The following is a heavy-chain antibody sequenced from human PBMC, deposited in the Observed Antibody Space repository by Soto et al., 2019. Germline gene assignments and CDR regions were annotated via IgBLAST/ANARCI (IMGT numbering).Heavy chain of an antibody. D-gene: IGHD6-19*01. CDR2: IWYDGSNK. CDR1: GFTFSSYG. V-gene: IGHV3-33*01. Sequence: QVQLVESGGGVVQPGRSLRLSCAASGFTFSSYGMHWVRQAPGKGLEWVAVIWYDGSNKYYADSVKGRFTISRDNSKNTLYLQMNSLRAEDTAVYYCASGSGWTHYFDYWGQGTLVTVSS. J-gene: IGHJ4*02. CDR3: ASGSGWTHYFDY.